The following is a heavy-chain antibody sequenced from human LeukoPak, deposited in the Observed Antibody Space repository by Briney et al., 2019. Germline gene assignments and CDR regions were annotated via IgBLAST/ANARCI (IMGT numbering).Heavy chain of an antibody. J-gene: IGHJ3*02. CDR3: ARGRNYYDSSDYYEGDAFDI. CDR1: GYTFTGYY. CDR2: INPSGGST. Sequence: GASVKVSCKASGYTFTGYYMHWVRQAPGQGLEWMGIINPSGGSTSYAQKFQGRVTMTRDMSTSTVYMELSSLRSEDTAVYYCARGRNYYDSSDYYEGDAFDIWGQGTMVTVSS. V-gene: IGHV1-46*01. D-gene: IGHD3-22*01.